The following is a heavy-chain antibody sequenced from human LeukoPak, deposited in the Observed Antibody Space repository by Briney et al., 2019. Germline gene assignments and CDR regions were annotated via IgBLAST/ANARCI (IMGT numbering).Heavy chain of an antibody. D-gene: IGHD6-19*01. CDR2: IYYSGST. Sequence: SETLSLTCTVSGGSISSGGYYWSWIRQHPGKGLEWIGYIYYSGSTNYNPSLKSRVTISVDTSKNQFSLKLSSVTAADTAVYYCARGLRIAVAGLDYWGQGTLVTVSS. CDR3: ARGLRIAVAGLDY. CDR1: GGSISSGGYY. J-gene: IGHJ4*02. V-gene: IGHV4-31*03.